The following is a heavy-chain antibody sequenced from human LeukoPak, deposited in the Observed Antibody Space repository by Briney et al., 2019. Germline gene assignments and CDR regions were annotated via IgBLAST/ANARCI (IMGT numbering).Heavy chain of an antibody. D-gene: IGHD1-26*01. J-gene: IGHJ4*02. CDR1: GFTFSDAW. V-gene: IGHV3-15*01. Sequence: PGGSLRLSCAASGFTFSDAWMSWVRHSPEKGLEWVGRIKSKSDGGTTDYAAPVQGRFTISRDGSKNTLYLQMNSLRAEDTAVYYCAKDIVGATMAYWGQGTLVTVSS. CDR2: IKSKSDGGTT. CDR3: AKDIVGATMAY.